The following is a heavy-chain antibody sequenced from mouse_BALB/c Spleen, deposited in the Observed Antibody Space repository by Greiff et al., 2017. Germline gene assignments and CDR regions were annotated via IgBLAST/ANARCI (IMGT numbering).Heavy chain of an antibody. D-gene: IGHD2-1*01. CDR1: GYSFTGYN. J-gene: IGHJ4*01. Sequence: EVQLQESGPELEKPGASVKISCKASGYSFTGYNMNWVKQSNGKSLEWIGNIDPYYDSTSYNQKFKGKATLTVDKSSSTAYMELRSLTSEDTAVYYCARVYGTNYYAMDYWGQGTSVTVSS. CDR3: ARVYGTNYYAMDY. CDR2: IDPYYDST. V-gene: IGHV1-18*01.